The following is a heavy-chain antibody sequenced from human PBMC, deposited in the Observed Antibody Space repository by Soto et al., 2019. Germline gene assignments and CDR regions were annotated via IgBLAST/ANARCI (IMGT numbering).Heavy chain of an antibody. Sequence: GGSMRLSCAASGFTVNSNYMSWVRQAPGKGLEWVAVISYDGSNKYYADSVKGRFTISRDNSKNTLYLQMNSLRAEVTAVYYFAREGIPVNYYYGMAVWGQRTAVTVSS. CDR1: GFTVNSNY. CDR2: ISYDGSNK. V-gene: IGHV3-30-3*01. CDR3: AREGIPVNYYYGMAV. J-gene: IGHJ6*01. D-gene: IGHD2-21*01.